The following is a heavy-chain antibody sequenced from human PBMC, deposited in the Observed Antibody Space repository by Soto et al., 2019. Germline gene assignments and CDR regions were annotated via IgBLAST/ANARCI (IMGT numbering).Heavy chain of an antibody. CDR2: ISSSSSYI. CDR1: GFTFSSYS. J-gene: IGHJ4*02. Sequence: PGGSLRLSCAASGFTFSSYSMNWVRQAPGKGLEWVSSISSSSSYIYYADSVKGRFTFSRDNAKNSLYLQMNSLRAEDTAVYYCARDTLKDGPVDYWGQGTLVTVSS. V-gene: IGHV3-21*01. CDR3: ARDTLKDGPVDY.